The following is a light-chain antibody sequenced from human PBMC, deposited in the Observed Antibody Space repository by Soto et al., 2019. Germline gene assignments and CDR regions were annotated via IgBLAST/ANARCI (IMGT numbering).Light chain of an antibody. V-gene: IGKV3-20*01. CDR2: GAS. Sequence: EIVLTQSPGTLSLSPRERATLSCRASQSVSSSYLAWYQQKPGQAPRLLIYGASSRATGIPDRFSGSGSGTDFTLTISRLEPEDFAVYYCQQYGSSPSFGPGTKVDIK. CDR1: QSVSSSY. J-gene: IGKJ3*01. CDR3: QQYGSSPS.